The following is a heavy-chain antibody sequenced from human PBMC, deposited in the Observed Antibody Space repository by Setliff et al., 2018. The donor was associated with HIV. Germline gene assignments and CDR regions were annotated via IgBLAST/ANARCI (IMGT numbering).Heavy chain of an antibody. V-gene: IGHV4-61*02. CDR2: VSSRGDT. CDR3: ARIFGDQGYYYGMDV. D-gene: IGHD3-3*01. J-gene: IGHJ6*02. CDR1: GDSISSGTYY. Sequence: PSETLSLTCTVSGDSISSGTYYWSWIRQPAGKGLEWIGRVSSRGDTNYNPSLKSRVTMSVDTSKNQFSLKLSSVIAADTAVYYCARIFGDQGYYYGMDVWGQGT.